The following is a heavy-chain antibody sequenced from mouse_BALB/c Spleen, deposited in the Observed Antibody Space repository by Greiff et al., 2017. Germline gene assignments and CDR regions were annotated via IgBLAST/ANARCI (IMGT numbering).Heavy chain of an antibody. CDR2: IYPGDGDT. Sequence: QVQLQQSGAELVRPGSSVKISCKASGYAFSSYWMNWVKQRPGQGLEWIGQIYPGDGDTNYNGKFKGKATLTADKSSSTAYMQLSSLTSEDSAVYFCARPRNYRYDEFAYWGQGTLVTVSA. J-gene: IGHJ3*01. CDR3: ARPRNYRYDEFAY. CDR1: GYAFSSYW. V-gene: IGHV1-80*01. D-gene: IGHD2-14*01.